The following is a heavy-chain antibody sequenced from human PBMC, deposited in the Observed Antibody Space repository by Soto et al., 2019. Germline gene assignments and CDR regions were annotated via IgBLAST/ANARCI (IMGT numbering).Heavy chain of an antibody. J-gene: IGHJ4*02. CDR2: ISAYNGNT. Sequence: ASVKVSCKASGYTFTSCGISWVRQAPGQGLEWMGWISAYNGNTNYAQKLQGRVTMTTDTSTSTAYMELRSLRSDDTAVYYCARVRDFWSGYRNDYWGQGTLVTVSS. CDR1: GYTFTSCG. D-gene: IGHD3-3*01. CDR3: ARVRDFWSGYRNDY. V-gene: IGHV1-18*04.